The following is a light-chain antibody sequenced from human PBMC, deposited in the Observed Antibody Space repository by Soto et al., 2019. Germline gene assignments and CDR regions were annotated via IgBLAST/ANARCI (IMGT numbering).Light chain of an antibody. CDR2: AAS. J-gene: IGKJ4*01. V-gene: IGKV1-8*01. Sequence: AIRMTQSPSSLSASTGDRVTITCRASQCISSYLAWYQQKPGKAPKLLIYAASTLQSGVPSRFSGSGSGTDFTLTISCLQSEDFATYYCQKYYSYPPLTFGGGTKVEIK. CDR3: QKYYSYPPLT. CDR1: QCISSY.